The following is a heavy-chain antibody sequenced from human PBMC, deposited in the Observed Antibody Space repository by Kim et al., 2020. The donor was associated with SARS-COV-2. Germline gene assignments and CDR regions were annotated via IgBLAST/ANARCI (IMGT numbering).Heavy chain of an antibody. V-gene: IGHV3-21*01. CDR2: ISTRGSYL. J-gene: IGHJ4*02. CDR3: ATHGPLDYGYYFDY. Sequence: GGSLRLSCAASDFTFGDYTMAWVRQAPGRGLEWISSISTRGSYLYYADSVKGRITVSRDNARNSLYLQMNSLRVEDTAVYFCATHGPLDYGYYFDYWGQG. CDR1: DFTFGDYT. D-gene: IGHD4-17*01.